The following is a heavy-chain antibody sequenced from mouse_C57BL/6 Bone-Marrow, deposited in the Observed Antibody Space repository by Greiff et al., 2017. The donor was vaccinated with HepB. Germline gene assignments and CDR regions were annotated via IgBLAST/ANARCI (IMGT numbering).Heavy chain of an antibody. CDR2: IRLKSDNYAT. CDR1: GFTFSNYW. D-gene: IGHD2-3*01. CDR3: TPLYRTWFAY. J-gene: IGHJ3*01. Sequence: EVQLVESGGGLVQPGGSMKLSCVASGFTFSNYWMNWVRQSPEKGLEWVAQIRLKSDNYATHYAESVKGRFTISRDDSKSSVYLQMNNLRAEDTGIYYCTPLYRTWFAYWGQGTLVTVSA. V-gene: IGHV6-3*01.